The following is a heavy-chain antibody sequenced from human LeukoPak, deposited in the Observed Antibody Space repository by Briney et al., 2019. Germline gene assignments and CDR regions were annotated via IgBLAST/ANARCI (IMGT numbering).Heavy chain of an antibody. D-gene: IGHD3-10*01. J-gene: IGHJ5*02. V-gene: IGHV3-21*01. Sequence: GGSLRLSCAASGFTFSSYSMNWVRQAPGKGLEWVSSISSSSSYIYYADSVKGRFTISRDNAKNSLYLQMNSLRAEDTAVYYCARAGLLWFGGNNWFDPWGQGTLVTVSS. CDR3: ARAGLLWFGGNNWFDP. CDR1: GFTFSSYS. CDR2: ISSSSSYI.